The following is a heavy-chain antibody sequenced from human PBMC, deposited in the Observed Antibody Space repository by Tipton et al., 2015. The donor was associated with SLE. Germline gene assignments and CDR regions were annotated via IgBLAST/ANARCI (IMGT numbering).Heavy chain of an antibody. D-gene: IGHD1-1*01. CDR3: AKTLAGATPGRYQSYWYFDL. V-gene: IGHV4-61*02. CDR1: GGAISSGGYF. Sequence: LRLSCTVSGGAISSGGYFWGWVRPPAGEGLEGIGRIYTSGKTLHNPSLKRRVTISMDLSNNHFSLNLSSVTASDTAVYYCAKTLAGATPGRYQSYWYFDLWGRGLRVIVSS. CDR2: IYTSGKT. J-gene: IGHJ2*01.